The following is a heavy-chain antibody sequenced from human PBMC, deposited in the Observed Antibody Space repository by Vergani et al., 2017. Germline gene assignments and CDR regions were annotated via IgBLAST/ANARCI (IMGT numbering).Heavy chain of an antibody. CDR1: GFTFGDYY. CDR3: ARISGGSGPYLQY. J-gene: IGHJ1*01. Sequence: EVHLEESGGGLVQPGGSLRLSCAASGFTFGDYYMAWIRLAPGKGLDWVASIKRDGTETFYVDSVKGRFTISRDNAKSTLYLQMNSLRDADRGVYYCARISGGSGPYLQYWGQGTLVTVSS. V-gene: IGHV3-7*01. CDR2: IKRDGTET. D-gene: IGHD2-15*01.